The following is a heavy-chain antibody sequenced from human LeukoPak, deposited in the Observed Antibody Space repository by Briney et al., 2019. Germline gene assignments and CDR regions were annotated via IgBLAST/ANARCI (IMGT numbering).Heavy chain of an antibody. Sequence: ASVTVSFKASGYTFTSYGISWVRQPPGQGLEWMGWISAYNGNTNYAQKLQGRVTMTTDTSTSTAYMELRSLRSDDTAVYYCARARLYYEKAFDIWGQGTMVTVSS. CDR2: ISAYNGNT. CDR3: ARARLYYEKAFDI. V-gene: IGHV1-18*01. D-gene: IGHD3-22*01. J-gene: IGHJ3*02. CDR1: GYTFTSYG.